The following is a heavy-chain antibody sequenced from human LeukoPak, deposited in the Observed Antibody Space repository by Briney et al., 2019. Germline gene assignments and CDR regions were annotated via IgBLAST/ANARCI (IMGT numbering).Heavy chain of an antibody. CDR3: ARSLGMGATLDY. D-gene: IGHD1-26*01. J-gene: IGHJ4*02. V-gene: IGHV1-3*03. CDR1: RYIFSNYA. Sequence: ALVKASCKASRYIFSNYAMHWVPQAAGQRLECMGWINAGNGNTRYSQEFKGRVTITRDTSASTVYMELSSLRSEDMAVYFCARSLGMGATLDYWGRGTLVTVSS. CDR2: INAGNGNT.